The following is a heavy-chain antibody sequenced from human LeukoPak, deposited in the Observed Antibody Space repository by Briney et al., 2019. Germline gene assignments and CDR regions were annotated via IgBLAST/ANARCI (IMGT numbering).Heavy chain of an antibody. Sequence: PGGSLRLSCAASGFTFSNYWMSWVRQAPGKGLEWVANIKQDGSEKYYVDSVKGRFTISRDNAKNSLYLQMNSLRAGDTAVYYCATTSGTYYYDSSGYYASVQGLFDYWGQGTLVTVSS. V-gene: IGHV3-7*01. CDR3: ATTSGTYYYDSSGYYASVQGLFDY. J-gene: IGHJ4*02. CDR1: GFTFSNYW. D-gene: IGHD3-22*01. CDR2: IKQDGSEK.